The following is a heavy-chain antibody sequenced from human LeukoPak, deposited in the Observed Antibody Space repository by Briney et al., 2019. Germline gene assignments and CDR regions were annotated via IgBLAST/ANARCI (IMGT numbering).Heavy chain of an antibody. CDR1: GGSISSHY. V-gene: IGHV4-59*11. D-gene: IGHD2/OR15-2a*01. J-gene: IGHJ5*02. CDR3: ARDLPFAA. CDR2: IYYSGST. Sequence: PSETLSLTCTVSGGSISSHYWSWIRQPPGKGLEWIGYIYYSGSTNYNPSLKSRVTISVDTSKNQFSLKLTSVTAADTAVYYCARDLPFAAWGQGILVTVSS.